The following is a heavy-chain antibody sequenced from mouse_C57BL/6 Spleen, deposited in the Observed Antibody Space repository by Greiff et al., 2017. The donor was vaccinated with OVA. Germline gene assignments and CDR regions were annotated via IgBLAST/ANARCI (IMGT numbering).Heavy chain of an antibody. V-gene: IGHV1-42*01. CDR3: ARGGSTHYAMDY. CDR1: GYSFTGYY. D-gene: IGHD5-1*01. J-gene: IGHJ4*01. CDR2: INPSTGGT. Sequence: EVQGVESGPELVKPGASVKISCKASGYSFTGYYMNWVKQSPEKSLEWIGEINPSTGGTTYNQKFKAKATLTVDKSSSTAYMQLKSLTSEDSAVYYCARGGSTHYAMDYWGQGTSVTVSS.